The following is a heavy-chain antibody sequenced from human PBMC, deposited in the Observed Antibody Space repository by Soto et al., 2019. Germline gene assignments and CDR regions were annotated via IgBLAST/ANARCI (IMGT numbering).Heavy chain of an antibody. V-gene: IGHV1-18*01. CDR3: AREGDFPYYYFGFFF. CDR2: ISGYDGRT. Sequence: ASVKVSCKTSGYTFTRYGISWVRQAPGQGLEWMGWISGYDGRTNFAQKVQHRVTMTTDTSTSTVYMELRSLSSDDTAVYYCAREGDFPYYYFGFFFWGQGTTVTVSS. J-gene: IGHJ6*02. D-gene: IGHD3-10*01. CDR1: GYTFTRYG.